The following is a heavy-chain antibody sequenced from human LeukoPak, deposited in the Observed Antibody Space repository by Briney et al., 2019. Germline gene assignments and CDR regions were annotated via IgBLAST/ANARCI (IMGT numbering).Heavy chain of an antibody. CDR1: GFTFSSYA. D-gene: IGHD3-22*01. Sequence: GGSLRLSCAASGFTFSSYAMHWVRQAPGKGLEWVAVISYDGSNKYHADSVKGRFTISRDNSKNTLYLQMNSLRAEDTAVYYCARVSYYYDSSGYYYFDYWGQGTLVTVSS. CDR2: ISYDGSNK. CDR3: ARVSYYYDSSGYYYFDY. J-gene: IGHJ4*02. V-gene: IGHV3-30*01.